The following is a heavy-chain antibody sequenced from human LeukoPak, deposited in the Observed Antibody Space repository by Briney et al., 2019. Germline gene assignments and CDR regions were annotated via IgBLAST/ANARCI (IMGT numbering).Heavy chain of an antibody. CDR1: GFTFSSYA. V-gene: IGHV3-23*01. CDR2: ISGSGGST. Sequence: GGSLRLSCAASGFTFSSYAMSWVRQAPGKGLEWVSAISGSGGSTYYSDSVKGRFTISRDNSKNTLYPQMNSLRAEDTAVYYCAKAHLLEWLLNYWGQGTLVTVSS. CDR3: AKAHLLEWLLNY. D-gene: IGHD3-3*01. J-gene: IGHJ4*02.